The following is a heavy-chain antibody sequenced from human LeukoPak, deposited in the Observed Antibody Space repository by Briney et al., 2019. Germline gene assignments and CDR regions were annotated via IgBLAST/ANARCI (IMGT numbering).Heavy chain of an antibody. V-gene: IGHV3-53*01. CDR1: GFTVTTHY. Sequence: PEGSLRLSCAGSGFTVTTHYMSWVRQAPGKGLEWVSTLDLGGNTYYTDSVKGRFTVSRDRSKNTLDLHMQSLRDEDTAVYYCAAYIVGVPHWGQGALVTVSS. J-gene: IGHJ4*02. D-gene: IGHD3-22*01. CDR2: LDLGGNT. CDR3: AAYIVGVPH.